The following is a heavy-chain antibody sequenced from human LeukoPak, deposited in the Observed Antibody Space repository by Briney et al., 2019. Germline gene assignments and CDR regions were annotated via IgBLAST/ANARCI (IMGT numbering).Heavy chain of an antibody. J-gene: IGHJ5*02. CDR3: ARDLAGFDP. D-gene: IGHD6-25*01. V-gene: IGHV1-3*01. CDR1: GYSFTRYA. CDR2: INAGNGNT. Sequence: ASVKVSCKAFGYSFTRYAMHWVRQAPGQRLEWMGWINAGNGNTKYSQKFQGRVTITRDTSASTVYMELSSLRSDDTAVYYCARDLAGFDPWGQGTLVTVSS.